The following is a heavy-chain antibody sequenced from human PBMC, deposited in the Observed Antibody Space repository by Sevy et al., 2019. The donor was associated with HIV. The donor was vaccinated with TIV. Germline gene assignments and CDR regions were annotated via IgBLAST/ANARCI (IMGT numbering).Heavy chain of an antibody. CDR1: GFSFSNAW. J-gene: IGHJ4*02. D-gene: IGHD2-15*01. CDR3: TTDHRRDGIVVVPFEY. V-gene: IGHV3-15*01. Sequence: GGSLRLSCAASGFSFSNAWMSWVRQSPGKGLEWVGRIRSKAGGGTTDYATIVKGKFTMSRDDSRDNLYLQLNSLETEDTAVYYCTTDHRRDGIVVVPFEYWGQGTLVTVSS. CDR2: IRSKAGGGTT.